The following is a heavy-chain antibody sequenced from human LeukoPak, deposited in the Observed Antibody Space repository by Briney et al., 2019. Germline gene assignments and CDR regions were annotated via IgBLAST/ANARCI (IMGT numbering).Heavy chain of an antibody. CDR3: AAEGSRSGSYYYYYGMDV. V-gene: IGHV1-58*02. Sequence: SVKVSCKASGFTFTSSAMQWVRQARGQRLEWIGWIVVGSGNTNYAQKFQEGVTITRDMSTSTAYMELSSLRSEDTAVYYCAAEGSRSGSYYYYYGMDVWGQGTTVTVSS. CDR1: GFTFTSSA. CDR2: IVVGSGNT. J-gene: IGHJ6*02. D-gene: IGHD3-10*01.